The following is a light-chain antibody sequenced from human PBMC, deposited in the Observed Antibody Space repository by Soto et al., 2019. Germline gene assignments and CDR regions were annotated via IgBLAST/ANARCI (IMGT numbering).Light chain of an antibody. CDR3: QPYNNWPPWT. Sequence: EIVMTQSPATLSVSPGERATLSCRASQSVSSNLACYQHKPGQAPRLLIYGASTRATGIPARFSGSGSGTEFTLTISSLQSEDFAVYYCQPYNNWPPWTFGQGAKVDIK. V-gene: IGKV3-15*01. CDR2: GAS. CDR1: QSVSSN. J-gene: IGKJ1*01.